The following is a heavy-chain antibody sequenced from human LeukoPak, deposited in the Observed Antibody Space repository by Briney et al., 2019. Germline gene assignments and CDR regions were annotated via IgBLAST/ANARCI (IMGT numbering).Heavy chain of an antibody. J-gene: IGHJ4*02. CDR2: ISAYNGNT. Sequence: ELIGWISAYNGNTNYAQKHQGRVTMTTHTSTSIAYMELRSRRSDDTAVYYCARYSSGWYHFDSWGQGTLVTVSS. V-gene: IGHV1-18*01. D-gene: IGHD6-19*01. CDR3: ARYSSGWYHFDS.